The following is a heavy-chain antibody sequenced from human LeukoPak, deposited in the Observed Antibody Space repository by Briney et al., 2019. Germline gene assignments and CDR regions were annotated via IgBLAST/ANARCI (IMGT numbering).Heavy chain of an antibody. CDR3: ARDWGFGDSEDWFDP. D-gene: IGHD3-10*01. V-gene: IGHV4-38-2*02. CDR2: VHHTGST. CDR1: GYSISRGYY. Sequence: SETLSLTCNVSGYSISRGYYWGWIRQPPGKGLEWIGSVHHTGSTYYNPSLRSRVSISVDKSTNHISLEVASVTAADTAVYYCARDWGFGDSEDWFDPWGQGTLVTVSS. J-gene: IGHJ5*02.